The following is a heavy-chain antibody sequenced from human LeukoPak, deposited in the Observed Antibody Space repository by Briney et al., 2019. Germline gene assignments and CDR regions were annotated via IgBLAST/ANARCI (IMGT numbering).Heavy chain of an antibody. CDR2: IYSGGST. D-gene: IGHD2/OR15-2a*01. CDR3: ARDWFHAIDY. J-gene: IGHJ4*02. V-gene: IGHV3-53*01. CDR1: GFTVSSNY. Sequence: GGSLRRSCADSGFTVSSNYMSGVRQAPGKGLEWVSVIYSGGSTYYADSVKGRFTISRDNSNNMLYLQMNSLRDEDTAVYYCARDWFHAIDYWGQGTLVTVSS.